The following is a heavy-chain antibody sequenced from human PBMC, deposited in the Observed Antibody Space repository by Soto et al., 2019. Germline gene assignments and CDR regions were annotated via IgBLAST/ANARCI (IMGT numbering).Heavy chain of an antibody. J-gene: IGHJ4*02. D-gene: IGHD5-18*01. CDR3: ARGLWSVEY. CDR2: IWLGGSNK. CDR1: AFTFSSDD. V-gene: IGHV3-33*01. Sequence: GGSLTLSCAPSAFTFSSDDMHWVRQAPGKGLEWVAVIWLGGSNKYYPDSEKGRFTISRHNSKNTLYLQMNSLRAEDTVTYYCARGLWSVEYLGQGTLVTVSS.